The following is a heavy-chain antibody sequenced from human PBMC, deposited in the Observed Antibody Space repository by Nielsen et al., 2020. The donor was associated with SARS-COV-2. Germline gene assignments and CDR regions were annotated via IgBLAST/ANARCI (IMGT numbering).Heavy chain of an antibody. CDR2: IFYRGNT. V-gene: IGHV4-61*01. Sequence: SETLSLTCIVSGGSISSGSHYWSWIRQPPGKGLEWIGYIFYRGNTNYNPSLKSRVTISVDTSKNQFSLKLTSVTAADTAVYYCRATIDDKDFWGQGTLVTVSS. J-gene: IGHJ4*02. CDR1: GGSISSGSHY. CDR3: RATIDDKDF. D-gene: IGHD5-12*01.